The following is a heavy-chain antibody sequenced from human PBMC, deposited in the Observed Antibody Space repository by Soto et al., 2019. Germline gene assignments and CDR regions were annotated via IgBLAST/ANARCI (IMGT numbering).Heavy chain of an antibody. D-gene: IGHD4-17*01. V-gene: IGHV3-23*01. CDR1: GFTCSSYV. CDR3: AKGGADGDYSGY. J-gene: IGHJ4*02. Sequence: EVQLLESGGGLVQPGGSLRLSCAASGFTCSSYVMAWVRQAPGKGLEWVSSITSGGDTYYADSVKGRFTFSRDNSKSTLYLQMNSLRAEDTAVYFCAKGGADGDYSGYWGQGTLVTVSS. CDR2: ITSGGDT.